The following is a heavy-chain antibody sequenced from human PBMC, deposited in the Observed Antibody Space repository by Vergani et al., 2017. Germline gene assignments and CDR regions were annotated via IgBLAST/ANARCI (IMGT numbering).Heavy chain of an antibody. Sequence: QVQLVESGGGVVQPGRSLRLSCAASGFTFSSYAMHWVRQAPGKGLEWVAVISYDGSNKYYADSVKGRFTISRDNSKNTLYLQMNSLRAEDTAVYYCARDKIEGATSPFDYWGQGTLVTVSS. D-gene: IGHD1-26*01. CDR1: GFTFSSYA. J-gene: IGHJ4*02. V-gene: IGHV3-30-3*01. CDR3: ARDKIEGATSPFDY. CDR2: ISYDGSNK.